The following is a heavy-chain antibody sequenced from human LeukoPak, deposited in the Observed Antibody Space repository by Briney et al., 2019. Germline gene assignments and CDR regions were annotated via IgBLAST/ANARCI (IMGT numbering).Heavy chain of an antibody. CDR3: ARDLYYYDSSGYYDY. Sequence: PGESLSLSCAASGFTFSSYAMHWVRQAPGKGLEWVAVISYDGSNKYYADSVKGRFTISRDNSKNTLYLQMNSLRAEDTAVYYCARDLYYYDSSGYYDYWGQGTLVTVSS. V-gene: IGHV3-30-3*01. CDR2: ISYDGSNK. D-gene: IGHD3-22*01. CDR1: GFTFSSYA. J-gene: IGHJ4*02.